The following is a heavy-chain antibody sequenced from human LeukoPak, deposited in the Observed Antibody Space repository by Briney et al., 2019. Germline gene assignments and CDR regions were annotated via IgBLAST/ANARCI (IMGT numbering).Heavy chain of an antibody. Sequence: GGSLRLSCAAYGFTFSSYSMNWVRQAPGKGLEWVSSISSSSSYIYYADSVKGRFTISRDNAKNSLYLQMNSLRAEDTAVCYCARSYSSGWFFIDYWGQGTLVTVSS. CDR2: ISSSSSYI. J-gene: IGHJ4*02. CDR1: GFTFSSYS. V-gene: IGHV3-21*01. CDR3: ARSYSSGWFFIDY. D-gene: IGHD6-19*01.